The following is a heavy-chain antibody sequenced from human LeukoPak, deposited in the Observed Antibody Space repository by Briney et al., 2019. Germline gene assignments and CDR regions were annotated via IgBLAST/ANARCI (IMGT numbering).Heavy chain of an antibody. J-gene: IGHJ6*02. CDR2: IWYDGSNK. Sequence: GRSLRLSCAASGFXFDTFGMNWVRQAPGKRQEWVAVIWYDGSNKYYADTVKGRFTISRDNSKSTLYLQVNSLRAEDTAVYYCARISCTGGNCRPYSYYDMDVWGQGTTVTVSS. V-gene: IGHV3-33*01. CDR3: ARISCTGGNCRPYSYYDMDV. CDR1: GFXFDTFG. D-gene: IGHD2-15*01.